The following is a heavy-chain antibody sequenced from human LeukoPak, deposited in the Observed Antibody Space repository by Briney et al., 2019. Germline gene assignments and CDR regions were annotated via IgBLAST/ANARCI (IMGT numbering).Heavy chain of an antibody. Sequence: GGSLRLSCAASGFTFSSYAMSGVRQAPGKGLEWVSAISGSGGSTYYADSVKGRFTISRDNSKNTLYLKMNSRRAEDTAVYYCARWNYYDSSGYYYSRGFGYWGQGTLVTVSS. CDR2: ISGSGGST. CDR1: GFTFSSYA. CDR3: ARWNYYDSSGYYYSRGFGY. D-gene: IGHD3-22*01. V-gene: IGHV3-23*01. J-gene: IGHJ4*02.